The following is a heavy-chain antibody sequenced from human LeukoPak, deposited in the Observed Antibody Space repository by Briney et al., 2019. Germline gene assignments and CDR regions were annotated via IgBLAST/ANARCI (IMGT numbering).Heavy chain of an antibody. CDR2: INHSGST. V-gene: IGHV4-34*01. D-gene: IGHD1-26*01. CDR1: GGSFSGYY. Sequence: SETLSLTCAVYGGSFSGYYWSWIRQPPGKGLEWIGEINHSGSTNYNPSLKSRVTISVDTSKNQFSLKLSSVTAADTAVYYCAREAPRWARNFFDYWGQGTLVTVSS. J-gene: IGHJ4*02. CDR3: AREAPRWARNFFDY.